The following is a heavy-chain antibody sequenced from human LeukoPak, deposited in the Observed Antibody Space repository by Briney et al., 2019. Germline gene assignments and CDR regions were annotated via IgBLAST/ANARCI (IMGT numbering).Heavy chain of an antibody. CDR1: GFTFSSYA. D-gene: IGHD5-18*01. V-gene: IGHV3-23*01. CDR2: ISGSGGST. CDR3: AKDGGYSYGSPQDY. Sequence: GGSLRLSCAASGFTFSSYAMSWVRQAPGKGLEWVSAISGSGGSTYYADSVKGRFTISRDNSKNTLYLQMNSLRAEDTAVYYCAKDGGYSYGSPQDYWGQGTLATVSS. J-gene: IGHJ4*02.